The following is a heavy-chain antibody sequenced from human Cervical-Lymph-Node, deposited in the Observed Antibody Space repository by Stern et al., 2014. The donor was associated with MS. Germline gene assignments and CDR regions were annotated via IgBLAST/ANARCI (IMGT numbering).Heavy chain of an antibody. CDR2: MFSGFIP. CDR3: ARDSTVNSFYYYGLDV. J-gene: IGHJ6*02. CDR1: GDSISSGNYY. V-gene: IGHV4-61*02. D-gene: IGHD4-11*01. Sequence: VQLVESGPGLVKPSQTLSLTCTVSGDSISSGNYYWTWIRQPAGKGLEWIGRMFSGFIPVYTHPLKSRPTLSLDPPKNQFSLSLISVTAADTAIYYCARDSTVNSFYYYGLDVWGQGTTVTVSS.